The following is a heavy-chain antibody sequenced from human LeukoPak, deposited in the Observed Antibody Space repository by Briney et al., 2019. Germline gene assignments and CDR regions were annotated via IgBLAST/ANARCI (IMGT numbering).Heavy chain of an antibody. Sequence: ASVKVSCKASGYTFTGYYMHWVRQAPGQGLEWMGRINPNSGGTNYAQKFQGRVTMTRDTSISTAYMELSRLRSDDTAVYYCARDLSSGWYSYYDYWGQGTLVTVSS. V-gene: IGHV1-2*06. CDR1: GYTFTGYY. D-gene: IGHD6-19*01. J-gene: IGHJ4*02. CDR3: ARDLSSGWYSYYDY. CDR2: INPNSGGT.